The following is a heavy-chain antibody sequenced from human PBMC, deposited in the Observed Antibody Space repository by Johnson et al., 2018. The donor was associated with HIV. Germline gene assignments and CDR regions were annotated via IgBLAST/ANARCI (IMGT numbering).Heavy chain of an antibody. V-gene: IGHV3-33*08. CDR3: ARDATYRKYALTSFDI. Sequence: QVQLMESGGGVVQPGRSLRLSCAASGFTFSGYGMHWVRQAPGKGLEWVAVIWYDGSNKYYADSVKGRFTISRDNSKTTLYLQMNSLRAEDTAVYYCARDATYRKYALTSFDIWGQGAMVTVSS. CDR1: GFTFSGYG. D-gene: IGHD1-14*01. J-gene: IGHJ3*02. CDR2: IWYDGSNK.